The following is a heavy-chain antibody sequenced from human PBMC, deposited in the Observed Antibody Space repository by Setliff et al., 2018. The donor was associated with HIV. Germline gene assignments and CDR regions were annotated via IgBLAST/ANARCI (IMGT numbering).Heavy chain of an antibody. CDR1: GFIFDDYA. CDR3: ATTSHAYSTGWGPDY. J-gene: IGHJ4*02. D-gene: IGHD6-19*01. CDR2: ISYNSGGI. V-gene: IGHV3-9*01. Sequence: PGGSLRLSCEASGFIFDDYAMNWVRQAPGKGLEWVSSISYNSGGIDYADSVKARFTISRDNAKNSLYLQINSLRAEDTAMYYCATTSHAYSTGWGPDYWGQGTLVTVSS.